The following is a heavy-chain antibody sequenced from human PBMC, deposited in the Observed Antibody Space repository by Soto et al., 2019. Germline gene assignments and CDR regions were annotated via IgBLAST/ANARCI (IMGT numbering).Heavy chain of an antibody. CDR2: ISAYNGNT. Sequence: QVQLVQSGAEVKKPGASVKVSCKASGYTFTSYGISWVRQAPGQGLEWMGWISAYNGNTNYAQKLQGRLTMTTDTSTSTAYMDLRSLTSDATAVYYCASDAVVQARFHPWRQGTLVTFSS. CDR1: GYTFTSYG. CDR3: ASDAVVQARFHP. V-gene: IGHV1-18*01. J-gene: IGHJ5*02. D-gene: IGHD2-8*01.